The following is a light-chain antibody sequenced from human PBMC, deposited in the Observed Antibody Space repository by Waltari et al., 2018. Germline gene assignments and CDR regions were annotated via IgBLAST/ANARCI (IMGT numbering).Light chain of an antibody. CDR3: QQYDNWPRT. V-gene: IGKV3-15*01. CDR1: QSVGRD. Sequence: ETVMTQSPAALSVSPGERATLFCRASQSVGRDLAWYQQKPGQAPRLRISAASTRATGIPVRFSGGGSGTDFTLTISSMQSEDFSVYYCQQYDNWPRTFGQGTRVEI. CDR2: AAS. J-gene: IGKJ1*01.